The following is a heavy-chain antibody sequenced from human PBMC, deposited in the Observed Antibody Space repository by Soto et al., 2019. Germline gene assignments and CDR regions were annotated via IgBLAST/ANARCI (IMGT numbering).Heavy chain of an antibody. J-gene: IGHJ6*02. CDR1: GGSFSGSA. CDR2: VVPLLGTT. D-gene: IGHD4-17*01. V-gene: IGHV1-69*11. CDR3: ARDRGLAQHFMDV. Sequence: QVQVVQSGAEVRRPGTSVKVSCKVSGGSFSGSAISWVRQAPGQGLEWMGGVVPLLGTTHYAEKYLGRVTITADESTSTVYMEMTGLTSQDTAIYFCARDRGLAQHFMDVWGQGTTVAVAS.